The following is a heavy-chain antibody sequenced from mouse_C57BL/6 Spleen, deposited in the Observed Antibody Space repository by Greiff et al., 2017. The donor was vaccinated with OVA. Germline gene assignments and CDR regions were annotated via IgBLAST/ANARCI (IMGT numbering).Heavy chain of an antibody. Sequence: VQLQQSGPGLVAPSQSLSITCTVSGFSLTSYGVDWVRQSPGKGLEWLGVIWGVGSTNYNSALKSRLSISKDNSKSQVFLKMNSLQTDDTAMYYCASEGSYGSSYGFAYWGQGTLVTVSA. D-gene: IGHD1-1*01. CDR3: ASEGSYGSSYGFAY. J-gene: IGHJ3*01. V-gene: IGHV2-6*01. CDR2: IWGVGST. CDR1: GFSLTSYG.